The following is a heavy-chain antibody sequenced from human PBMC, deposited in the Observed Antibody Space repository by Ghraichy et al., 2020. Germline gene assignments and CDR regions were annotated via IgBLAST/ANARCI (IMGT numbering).Heavy chain of an antibody. CDR2: INPNSGGT. J-gene: IGHJ6*02. V-gene: IGHV1-2*02. CDR3: AREWVQLERHYYYYYGMDV. D-gene: IGHD1-1*01. Sequence: ASVKVSCKASGYTFTGYYMHWVRQAPGQGLEWMGWINPNSGGTNYAQKFQGRVTMTRDTSISTAYMELSRLRSDDTAVYYCAREWVQLERHYYYYYGMDVGGRGTTVTASS. CDR1: GYTFTGYY.